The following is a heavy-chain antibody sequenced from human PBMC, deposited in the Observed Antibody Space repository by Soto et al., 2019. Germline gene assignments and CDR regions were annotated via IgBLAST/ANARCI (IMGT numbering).Heavy chain of an antibody. J-gene: IGHJ4*02. D-gene: IGHD2-2*01. Sequence: PGGSLRLSCAASGFTFSSYGMHWVRQAPGKGLEWVAVISYDGSNKYYADSVKGRFTISRDNSKNTLYLQMNSLRAEDTAVYYCAKDPGYCSSTSCYDPYFDYWGQGTLVTVSS. CDR1: GFTFSSYG. V-gene: IGHV3-30*18. CDR3: AKDPGYCSSTSCYDPYFDY. CDR2: ISYDGSNK.